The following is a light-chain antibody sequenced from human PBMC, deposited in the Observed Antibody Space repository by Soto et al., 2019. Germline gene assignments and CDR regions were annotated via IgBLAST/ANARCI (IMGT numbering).Light chain of an antibody. CDR3: PQHTTWWT. CDR2: GAS. V-gene: IGKV3-15*01. J-gene: IGKJ1*01. Sequence: EIVLTQSPATLSVCPGERATLSCRASQSVSSNLAWYQQKPGQAPRLLIYGASTRAAGIPARFSGSGSGTDVTPTCTGLLSADSRAYYGPQHTTWWTYAQGDKGGIK. CDR1: QSVSSN.